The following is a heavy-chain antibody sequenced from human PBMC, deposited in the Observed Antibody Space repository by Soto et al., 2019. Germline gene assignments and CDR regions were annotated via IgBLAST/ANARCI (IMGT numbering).Heavy chain of an antibody. CDR3: AKDRQDFWTGQYFDH. J-gene: IGHJ4*02. Sequence: PGGSLRLSCAASGFTFSTYCMHWVRQAPGKGLEWVAVVSNDGSNKYYADSVKGRFTISRDNYKNTLYLQMTSLRAEDTAVYYCAKDRQDFWTGQYFDHWGQGTLVTVSS. V-gene: IGHV3-30*04. D-gene: IGHD3-3*01. CDR1: GFTFSTYC. CDR2: VSNDGSNK.